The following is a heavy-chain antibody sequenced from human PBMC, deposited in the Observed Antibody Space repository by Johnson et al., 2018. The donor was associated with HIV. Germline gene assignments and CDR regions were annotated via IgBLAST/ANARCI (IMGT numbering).Heavy chain of an antibody. V-gene: IGHV3-11*01. Sequence: QVQLVESGGGLVKPGGSLRLSCAASGFTFSDYYMSWIRQAPGKGLEWVSYISSSGSTIYYADSVKGRFTISRDNAKNSLYLQMNRLRVEDTALYYCAKVAVATAAGGVALDIWGPGTMVTVS. CDR3: AKVAVATAAGGVALDI. D-gene: IGHD6-13*01. CDR2: ISSSGSTI. J-gene: IGHJ3*02. CDR1: GFTFSDYY.